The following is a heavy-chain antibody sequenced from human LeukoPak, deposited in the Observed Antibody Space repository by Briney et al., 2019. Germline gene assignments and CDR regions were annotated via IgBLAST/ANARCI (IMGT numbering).Heavy chain of an antibody. Sequence: SETLSLTCTVSGYSISSGYYWGRIRQHPWKGLEWIGSIYHSGSTYYNPSLKSRVTISVDTSKNQFSLKLSSVTAADTAVYYCARGGGEEGATNDYWGQGTLVTVSS. CDR2: IYHSGST. CDR1: GYSISSGYY. J-gene: IGHJ4*02. V-gene: IGHV4-38-2*02. D-gene: IGHD1-26*01. CDR3: ARGGGEEGATNDY.